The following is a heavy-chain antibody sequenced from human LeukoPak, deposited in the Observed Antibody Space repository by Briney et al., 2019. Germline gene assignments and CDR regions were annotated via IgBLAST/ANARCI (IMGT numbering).Heavy chain of an antibody. V-gene: IGHV3-48*01. CDR2: ISSSSNTI. J-gene: IGHJ4*02. D-gene: IGHD3-3*01. Sequence: GGSLRLSCAASGFTFSTYARNWVRQAPGKGLDWVSYISSSSNTIFYADSVQCRFTISRDNANNSLYLQMNSLRAEDTAVYYCARDGYDFWSGYPTTVDFWGQGTLVTVSS. CDR3: ARDGYDFWSGYPTTVDF. CDR1: GFTFSTYA.